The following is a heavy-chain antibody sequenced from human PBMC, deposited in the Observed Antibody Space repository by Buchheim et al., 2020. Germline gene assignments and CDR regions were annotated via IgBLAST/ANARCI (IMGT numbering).Heavy chain of an antibody. V-gene: IGHV3-23*01. CDR3: AKVPGTVETLVVITNPWFDP. CDR1: GFTFSSYA. J-gene: IGHJ5*02. CDR2: ISGSGGST. Sequence: EVQLLESGGGLVQPGGSLRLSCAASGFTFSSYAMSWVRQAPGKGLEWVSAISGSGGSTYYADSVKGRFTISRDNSKNTLYPQMNSLRAEDTAVYYCAKVPGTVETLVVITNPWFDPWGQGTL. D-gene: IGHD3-22*01.